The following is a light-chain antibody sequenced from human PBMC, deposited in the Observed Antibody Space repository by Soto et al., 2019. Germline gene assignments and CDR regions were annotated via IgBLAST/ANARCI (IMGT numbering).Light chain of an antibody. CDR1: SSDVGGYNA. J-gene: IGLJ1*01. CDR2: DVS. Sequence: QSVLTQPASVSGSPGQSITISCTGTSSDVGGYNAVSWYQQHPGKAPKLMIYDVSNRPSGASDRFSGSKSGNTASLTISGLDAEDEAVYYRGSYARGGAYVVRTGTKVTVL. CDR3: GSYARGGAYV. V-gene: IGLV2-14*01.